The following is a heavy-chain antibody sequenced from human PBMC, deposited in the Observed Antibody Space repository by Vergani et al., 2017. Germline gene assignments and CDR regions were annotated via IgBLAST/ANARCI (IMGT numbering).Heavy chain of an antibody. D-gene: IGHD2-15*01. CDR1: GGSVSSGTYY. J-gene: IGHJ4*02. CDR2: IYYSGST. CDR3: ARDRGVASGDFDY. Sequence: QVQLQESGPGLVKPSETLSLTCTVSGGSVSSGTYYWSWIRQPPGKGLEWIGYIYYSGSTNYNPSLKSRVTISVDTSKNQVSLKVSSVTAAETAVYYCARDRGVASGDFDYWGQGTLVTGSS. V-gene: IGHV4-61*01.